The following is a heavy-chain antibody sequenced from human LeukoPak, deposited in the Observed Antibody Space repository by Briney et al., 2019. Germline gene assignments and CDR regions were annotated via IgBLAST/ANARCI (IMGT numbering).Heavy chain of an antibody. D-gene: IGHD2-15*01. J-gene: IGHJ3*02. CDR1: GFTVSSNY. CDR3: AKLSSGNSVAFAFDI. CDR2: ISGSGGST. V-gene: IGHV3-23*01. Sequence: GGSLRLSCAASGFTVSSNYMSWVRQAPGKGLEWVSAISGSGGSTYYADSVKGRFTISRDNSKNTLYLQMNSLRAEDTAVYYCAKLSSGNSVAFAFDIWGQGTMVTVSS.